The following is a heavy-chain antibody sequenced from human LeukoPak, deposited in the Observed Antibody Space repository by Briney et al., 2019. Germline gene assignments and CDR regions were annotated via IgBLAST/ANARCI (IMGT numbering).Heavy chain of an antibody. CDR1: GGSISSYY. CDR3: ARFDSSGYYFDY. D-gene: IGHD3-22*01. Sequence: SETLSLTCTVSGGSISSYYWSWIRHPPGKGLEWIGYIYYSGSTNYNPSLKSRVTISVDTSKNQFSLKLSSVTAADTAVYYCARFDSSGYYFDYWGQGTLVTVSS. V-gene: IGHV4-59*01. CDR2: IYYSGST. J-gene: IGHJ4*02.